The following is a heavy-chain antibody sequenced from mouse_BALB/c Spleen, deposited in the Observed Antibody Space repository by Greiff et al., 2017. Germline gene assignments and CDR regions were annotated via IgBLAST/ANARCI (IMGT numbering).Heavy chain of an antibody. CDR2: IYPGDGDT. D-gene: IGHD2-1*01. CDR3: ARGNYEYFDY. V-gene: IGHV1-80*01. Sequence: QVQLQQSGAELVRPGSSVKISCKASGYAFSSYWMNWVKQRPGQGLEWIGQIYPGDGDTNYNGKFKGKATLTADKSSSTAYMQLSSLTSEDSAVYFCARGNYEYFDYWGQGTTLTVSS. J-gene: IGHJ2*01. CDR1: GYAFSSYW.